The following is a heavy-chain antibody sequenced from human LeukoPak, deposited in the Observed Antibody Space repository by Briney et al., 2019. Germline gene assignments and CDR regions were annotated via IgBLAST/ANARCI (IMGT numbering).Heavy chain of an antibody. CDR2: ISAYNGNT. D-gene: IGHD5-18*01. J-gene: IGHJ6*03. Sequence: ASVKGSCKASGYTFTSYGISWVRQAPGQGLEWVGWISAYNGNTNYAQKLQGRVTMTTDTSTSTAYMELRSLRSDDMAVYYCARPNRDTAMVNYYYYMDVWGKGTTVTVSS. V-gene: IGHV1-18*03. CDR3: ARPNRDTAMVNYYYYMDV. CDR1: GYTFTSYG.